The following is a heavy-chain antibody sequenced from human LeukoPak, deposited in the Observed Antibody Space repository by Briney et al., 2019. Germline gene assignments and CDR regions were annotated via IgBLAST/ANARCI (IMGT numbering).Heavy chain of an antibody. CDR3: ARRRLGVLRIDNAFDI. Sequence: GASVKVSCKASGYTFTGYYMHWVRQAPGQGLEWMGWINPNSGGTNYAQKFQGRVTITRDTSASTAYMELSSLRSEDTAVYYCARRRLGVLRIDNAFDIWGQGTMVTVSS. J-gene: IGHJ3*02. D-gene: IGHD3-16*01. CDR2: INPNSGGT. V-gene: IGHV1-2*02. CDR1: GYTFTGYY.